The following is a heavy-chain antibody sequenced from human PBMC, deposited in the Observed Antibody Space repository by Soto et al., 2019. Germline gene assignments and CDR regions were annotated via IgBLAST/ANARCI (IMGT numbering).Heavy chain of an antibody. CDR3: ARGARGEYSGYDKYYYYGVDV. V-gene: IGHV4-31*01. J-gene: IGHJ6*02. D-gene: IGHD5-12*01. CDR1: GGSISSGGYY. Sequence: QVQLQESGPGLVKPSQTLSLTCTVSGGSISSGGYYWSWIRQHPGKGLEWIGYIYYSGSTYYNPFPKSPVTISVGPSKNQFSLKLRSWAAADKAVYYCARGARGEYSGYDKYYYYGVDVWGQGTTVTVSS. CDR2: IYYSGST.